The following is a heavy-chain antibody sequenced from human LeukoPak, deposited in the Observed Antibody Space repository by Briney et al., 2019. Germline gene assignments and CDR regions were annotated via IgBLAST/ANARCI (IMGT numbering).Heavy chain of an antibody. CDR3: ARDTYFAVGATLDF. CDR1: GFTFSSYA. Sequence: GGSLRLSCAASGFTFSSYAMHWVRQAPGKGLEWVAVVSYDGSNKYYANSVKGRFTISRDKSKNTLHLQMNSLRAEDTAIYYCARDTYFAVGATLDFWGQGTLVTVSS. D-gene: IGHD1-26*01. CDR2: VSYDGSNK. J-gene: IGHJ4*02. V-gene: IGHV3-30*04.